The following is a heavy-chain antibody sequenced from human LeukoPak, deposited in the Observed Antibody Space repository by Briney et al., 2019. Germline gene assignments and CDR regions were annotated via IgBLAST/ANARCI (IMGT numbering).Heavy chain of an antibody. D-gene: IGHD3-22*01. CDR1: GGSFSGCY. CDR2: INHSGST. Sequence: KPSETLSLTCAVYGGSFSGCYWSWIRQPPGKGLEWIGEINHSGSTNYNPSLKSRVTISVDTSKNQFSLKLSSVTAADTAVYYCARSADYYDSSGHYYFDYWGQGTLVTVSS. J-gene: IGHJ4*02. CDR3: ARSADYYDSSGHYYFDY. V-gene: IGHV4-34*01.